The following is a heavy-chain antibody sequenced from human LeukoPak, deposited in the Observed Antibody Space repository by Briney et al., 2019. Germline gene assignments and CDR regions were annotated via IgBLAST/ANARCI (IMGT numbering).Heavy chain of an antibody. CDR3: AKDRTMVRETNWFDP. Sequence: PGGSLRLSCAASGFTFSSYAMSWVRQAPGKGLEWVSAISGSGGSTYYADSVKGRFTISRDISKNTLYLQMNSLRAEDTAVYYCAKDRTMVRETNWFDPWGQGTLVTVSS. D-gene: IGHD3-10*01. CDR2: ISGSGGST. J-gene: IGHJ5*02. CDR1: GFTFSSYA. V-gene: IGHV3-23*01.